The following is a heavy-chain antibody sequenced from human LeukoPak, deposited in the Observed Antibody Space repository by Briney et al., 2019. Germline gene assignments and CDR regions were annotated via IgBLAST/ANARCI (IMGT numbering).Heavy chain of an antibody. CDR2: IYSGGST. Sequence: PGGSLRLSCAASGFTVSTNYMSWVRQPPGKGLEWVSIIYSGGSTYYADSVKGRFTISRDISQNTLYLQMNSLRAEDTAVYYCARDLGYSAYATVRGYAVDIWGQGTMVTVSS. CDR1: GFTVSTNY. D-gene: IGHD5-12*01. J-gene: IGHJ3*02. V-gene: IGHV3-66*01. CDR3: ARDLGYSAYATVRGYAVDI.